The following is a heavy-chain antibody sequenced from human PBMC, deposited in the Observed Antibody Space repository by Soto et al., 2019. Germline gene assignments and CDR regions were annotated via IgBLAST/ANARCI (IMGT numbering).Heavy chain of an antibody. V-gene: IGHV3-30*18. CDR3: AKGGSEWLLLHPAFF. J-gene: IGHJ4*02. CDR1: GFTFSSYG. Sequence: QVQLVESGGGVVQPGRSLRLSCAASGFTFSSYGMHWVRQAPGKGLEWVAVISYDGSNKYYADSVKGRFTISRDNSKNTLYLQMNSLLAEDTAVYYCAKGGSEWLLLHPAFFWGQGTLVTVSS. D-gene: IGHD3-22*01. CDR2: ISYDGSNK.